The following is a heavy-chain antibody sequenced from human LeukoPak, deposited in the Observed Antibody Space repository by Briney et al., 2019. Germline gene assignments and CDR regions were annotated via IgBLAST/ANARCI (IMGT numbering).Heavy chain of an antibody. CDR3: ARGDTWIQSYRYYGMDV. V-gene: IGHV1-8*02. J-gene: IGHJ6*02. D-gene: IGHD5-18*01. CDR2: MNPNSGNT. CDR1: GYTFTSYG. Sequence: GASVKVSCKASGYTFTSYGINWVRQATGQGLEWMGWMNPNSGNTGYAQKFQGRVTMTRNTSISTAYMELSSLRSEDTAVYYCARGDTWIQSYRYYGMDVWGQGTTVTVSS.